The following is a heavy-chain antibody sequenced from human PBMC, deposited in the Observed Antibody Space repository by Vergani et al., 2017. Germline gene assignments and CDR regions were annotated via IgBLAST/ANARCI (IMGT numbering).Heavy chain of an antibody. CDR1: AYSISSGYY. Sequence: QVQLQESGPGIVKPSETLSLTCKVSAYSISSGYYWGWIRQPPGKGLEWIGSICPSGSTNYKPSLKSRVTMSIDTSKNQFSLKLTSVTAADTAVYYCATGAGPFDIWGQGTLVTVSS. D-gene: IGHD7-27*01. J-gene: IGHJ4*02. V-gene: IGHV4-38-2*02. CDR2: ICPSGST. CDR3: ATGAGPFDI.